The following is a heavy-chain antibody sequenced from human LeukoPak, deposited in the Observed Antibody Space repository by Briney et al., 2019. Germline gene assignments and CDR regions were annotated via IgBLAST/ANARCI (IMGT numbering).Heavy chain of an antibody. J-gene: IGHJ4*02. CDR2: IIPRLGTT. Sequence: SVKVSCKASGGTFNSYAINWVRQAPGQGLEWMGGIIPRLGTTKYIEKFQGRITITTDESTTTAYMEPTSLRSEDTAVYYCAADGTDWGQGTLVTVSS. CDR1: GGTFNSYA. V-gene: IGHV1-69*05. CDR3: AADGTD.